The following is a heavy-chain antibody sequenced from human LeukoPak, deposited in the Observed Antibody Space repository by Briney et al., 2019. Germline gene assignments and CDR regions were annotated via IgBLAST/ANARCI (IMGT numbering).Heavy chain of an antibody. Sequence: ASVKVSCKASGGTFSSYAISWVRQATGQGLEWMGWMNPNSGNTGYAQKFQGRVTITRDTSISTAYMELSSLRSEDTAVYYCARDGDYYGSGNFDYRGQGTLVTVSS. J-gene: IGHJ4*02. CDR2: MNPNSGNT. D-gene: IGHD3-10*01. CDR1: GGTFSSYA. CDR3: ARDGDYYGSGNFDY. V-gene: IGHV1-8*03.